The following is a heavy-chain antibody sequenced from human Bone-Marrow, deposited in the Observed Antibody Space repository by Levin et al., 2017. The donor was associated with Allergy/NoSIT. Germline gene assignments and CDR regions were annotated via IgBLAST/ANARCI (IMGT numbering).Heavy chain of an antibody. CDR3: ARDYPLVVVAATLHTYYYYGMDG. CDR1: GGSFSGYY. CDR2: INHSGST. D-gene: IGHD2-15*01. V-gene: IGHV4-34*01. Sequence: SQTLSLTCAVYGGSFSGYYWSWIRQPPGKGLEWIGEINHSGSTNYNPSLKSRVTISVDTSKNQFSLKLSSVTAADTAVYYCARDYPLVVVAATLHTYYYYGMDGWGQGTTVTVSS. J-gene: IGHJ6*02.